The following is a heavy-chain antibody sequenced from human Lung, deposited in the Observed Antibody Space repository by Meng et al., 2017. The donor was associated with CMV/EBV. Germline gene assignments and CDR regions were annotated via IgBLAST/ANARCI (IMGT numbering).Heavy chain of an antibody. V-gene: IGHV4-38-2*02. CDR2: IYHSGST. J-gene: IGHJ5*02. CDR3: ARSSSTVFWFDP. D-gene: IGHD4-11*01. Sequence: SEILSLTCTVSGYSISSGYYWGWIRQPPGKGLEWIGSIYHSGSTYYNPSLKSRVTISVDTSKNQLSLKVSPVTAADTAVYHCARSSSTVFWFDPWGQGTLVTVSS. CDR1: GYSISSGYY.